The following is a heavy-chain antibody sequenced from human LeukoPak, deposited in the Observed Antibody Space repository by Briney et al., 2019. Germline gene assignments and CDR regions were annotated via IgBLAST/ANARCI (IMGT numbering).Heavy chain of an antibody. CDR2: IYDSGST. J-gene: IGHJ6*03. CDR3: ARTTEGYAGGPGYSYYYYMDV. CDR1: GGSISSYY. D-gene: IGHD5-12*01. V-gene: IGHV4-59*01. Sequence: SETLSLTCTVSGGSISSYYWSWIRQPPGKGLEWIGYIYDSGSTNYNPSLKSRVTISVDTSKNQVSLKLRSVTAADTAVYYCARTTEGYAGGPGYSYYYYMDVWGKGTTVTISS.